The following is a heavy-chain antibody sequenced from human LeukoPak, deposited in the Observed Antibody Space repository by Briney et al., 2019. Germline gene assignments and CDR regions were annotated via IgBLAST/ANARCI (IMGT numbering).Heavy chain of an antibody. CDR3: ARDKDVYFDY. CDR1: GFTFSTYR. J-gene: IGHJ4*02. CDR2: ISSSSSYI. V-gene: IGHV3-21*01. Sequence: GGSLRLSCVGTGFTFSTYRMNWVRQAPGKGLEWVSSISSSSSYIYYADSVKGRITISGDNAKNSLYLQMNSLRVDDTAVYYCARDKDVYFDYWGQGTLVTVSS.